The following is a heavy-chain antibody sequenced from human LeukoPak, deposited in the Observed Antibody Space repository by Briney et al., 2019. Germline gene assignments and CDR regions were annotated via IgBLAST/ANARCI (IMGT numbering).Heavy chain of an antibody. V-gene: IGHV3-23*01. Sequence: GGSLRLSCAASGFTFNDFAMTWVRQAPGKGLEWVSSIGDAGTYYADSVKGRFTISRDNSKNMLYLQLNSLRAGDTATYYCAKNLGPFDVRGQGTMVTVSS. CDR3: AKNLGPFDV. CDR2: IGDAGT. CDR1: GFTFNDFA. D-gene: IGHD3-16*01. J-gene: IGHJ3*01.